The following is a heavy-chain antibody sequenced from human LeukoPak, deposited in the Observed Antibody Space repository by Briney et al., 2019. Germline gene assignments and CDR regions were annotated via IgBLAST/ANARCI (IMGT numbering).Heavy chain of an antibody. CDR2: ISWNSGSI. D-gene: IGHD4-11*01. V-gene: IGHV3-9*03. J-gene: IGHJ6*03. CDR3: AKGRYSNYRNDYMDV. Sequence: PGGSLRLSCAASGFTFNDYAMHWVRQAPGKGLEWVSGISWNSGSIGYADSVKGRFTISRDNDKNSLYLQMNSLRAEDMALYYCAKGRYSNYRNDYMDVWGKGTTVTVSS. CDR1: GFTFNDYA.